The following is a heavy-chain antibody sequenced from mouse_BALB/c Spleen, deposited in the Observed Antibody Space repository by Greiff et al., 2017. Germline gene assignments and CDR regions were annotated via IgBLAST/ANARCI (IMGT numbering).Heavy chain of an antibody. V-gene: IGHV2-6-2*01. CDR3: ARQGGYDGASYYYAMDY. CDR2: IWSDGST. D-gene: IGHD2-2*01. Sequence: QVHVKQSGPDLVAPSQSLSITCTVSGFSLTSYGVHWVRQPPGKGLEWLVVIWSDGSTTYNSALKSRLSISKDNSKSQVFLKMNSLQTDDTAMYYCARQGGYDGASYYYAMDYWGQGTSVTVSS. J-gene: IGHJ4*01. CDR1: GFSLTSYG.